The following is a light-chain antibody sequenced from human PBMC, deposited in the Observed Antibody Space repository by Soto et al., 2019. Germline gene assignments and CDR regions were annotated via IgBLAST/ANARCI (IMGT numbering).Light chain of an antibody. CDR1: SXNIGSNY. J-gene: IGLJ1*01. V-gene: IGLV1-47*02. CDR3: AAWDDSLSGYV. CDR2: SNN. Sequence: QSVLTQPPSASGTPGQRVTISCSGSSXNIGSNYVYWYQQLPGTAPKLLIYSNNQRPSGVPDRFSGPKSGTSASLAISGLRSEDEADYYCAAWDDSLSGYVFGTGTKVTVL.